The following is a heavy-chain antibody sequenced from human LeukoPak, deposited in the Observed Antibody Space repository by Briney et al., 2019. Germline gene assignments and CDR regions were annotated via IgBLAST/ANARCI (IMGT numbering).Heavy chain of an antibody. CDR1: GFSFSSYG. CDR3: AKDRRYSAGWYATDC. Sequence: PGGSLRLSCAASGFSFSSYGMHWVRQAPGKGLEWVAFIRSNGSDEYYADSVRGRFTISRDNKNTLYQQMNRLRSEDTAIYYGAKDRRYSAGWYATDCWGQGTLVTVSS. J-gene: IGHJ4*02. CDR2: IRSNGSDE. D-gene: IGHD6-19*01. V-gene: IGHV3-30*02.